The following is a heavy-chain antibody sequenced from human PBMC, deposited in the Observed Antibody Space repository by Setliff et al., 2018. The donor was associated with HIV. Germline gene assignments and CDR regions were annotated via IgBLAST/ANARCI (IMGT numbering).Heavy chain of an antibody. Sequence: SETLSLTCAVSGGSVSSSNWWSWVRQPPGKGLEWIGEIFHSENTNYNPSLKSRVTISVDKSKNQFSLKVTSVTAADTAVYYCASGDNFWSGSYYWGQGTLVTVSS. CDR3: ASGDNFWSGSYY. CDR1: GGSVSSSNW. J-gene: IGHJ4*02. CDR2: IFHSENT. D-gene: IGHD3-3*01. V-gene: IGHV4-4*02.